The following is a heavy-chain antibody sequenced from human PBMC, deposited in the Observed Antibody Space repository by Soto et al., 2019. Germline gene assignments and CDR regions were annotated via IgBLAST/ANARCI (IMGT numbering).Heavy chain of an antibody. Sequence: QVQLVQSRAEVKKPGASVKVSCKASGYTLTSYGISWVRQAPGQGLEWVGWISPYNGNTNYAQKLQDRVTLTTDTSTSAAYMELRSLRPNDPAVYYCERSDFDFWSGYSPFDNWGQGTLVTVSS. J-gene: IGHJ4*02. CDR2: ISPYNGNT. V-gene: IGHV1-18*01. D-gene: IGHD3-3*01. CDR1: GYTLTSYG. CDR3: ERSDFDFWSGYSPFDN.